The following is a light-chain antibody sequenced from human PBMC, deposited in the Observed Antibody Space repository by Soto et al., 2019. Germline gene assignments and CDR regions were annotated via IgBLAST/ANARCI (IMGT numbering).Light chain of an antibody. CDR1: QTVTRNY. V-gene: IGKV3-20*01. CDR3: QHYVDSPLT. CDR2: GAS. Sequence: EIVLTQSPGTLSLPPGERATLSCRASQTVTRNYLAWYQQKPGQAPRLLVYGASIRATGIPDRFSGSGSVTDFSLTISCLEPEDFAVYFCQHYVDSPLTFGQGTKVEVK. J-gene: IGKJ1*01.